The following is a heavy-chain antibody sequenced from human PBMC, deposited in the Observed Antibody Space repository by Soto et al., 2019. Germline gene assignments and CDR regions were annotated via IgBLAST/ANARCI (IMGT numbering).Heavy chain of an antibody. Sequence: ASVKVSCKSSGYTFTSYDINWVRQATGQGLEWMGWMNPNSGNTGYAQKFQGRVTMTRNTSISTAYMELSSLRSEDTAVYYCASNGIQLWLNGAFDIWGQGTMVTVSS. CDR3: ASNGIQLWLNGAFDI. V-gene: IGHV1-8*01. J-gene: IGHJ3*02. CDR1: GYTFTSYD. CDR2: MNPNSGNT. D-gene: IGHD5-18*01.